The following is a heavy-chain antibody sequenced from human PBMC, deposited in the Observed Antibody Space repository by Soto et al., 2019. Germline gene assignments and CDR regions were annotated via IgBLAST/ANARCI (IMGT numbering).Heavy chain of an antibody. CDR1: GYTFTSYG. D-gene: IGHD6-13*01. CDR3: ARDQNPIIAAAGHYY. CDR2: ISAYNGNT. J-gene: IGHJ4*02. Sequence: GASVKVSCKASGYTFTSYGISWVRQAPGQGLEWMGWISAYNGNTNYAQKLQGRVTMTTDTSTSTAYMELRSLRSDDTAGYYCARDQNPIIAAAGHYYWGPAPLVTLSS. V-gene: IGHV1-18*01.